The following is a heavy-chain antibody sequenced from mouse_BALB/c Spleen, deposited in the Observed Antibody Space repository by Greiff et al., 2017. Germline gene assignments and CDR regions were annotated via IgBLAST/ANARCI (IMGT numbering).Heavy chain of an antibody. V-gene: IGHV14-3*02. Sequence: VQLQQSGAELVKPGASVKLSCTASGFNFKDTYMHWVKQRPEQGLEWIGRIDPANGNTKYDPKFQGKATITADTSSNTAYLQLSSLTSEDTAVYYCARKGYFDYWGQGTTLTVSS. J-gene: IGHJ2*01. CDR1: GFNFKDTY. CDR2: IDPANGNT. CDR3: ARKGYFDY.